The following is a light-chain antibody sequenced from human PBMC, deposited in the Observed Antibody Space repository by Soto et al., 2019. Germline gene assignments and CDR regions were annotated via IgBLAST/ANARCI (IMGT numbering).Light chain of an antibody. CDR1: QSVSSSY. CDR2: GVA. CDR3: QQYGSSSFT. V-gene: IGKV3-20*01. J-gene: IGKJ3*01. Sequence: EIVLTQSPGTPSLFPGESATLSCRASQSVSSSYLAWYQQKPGQAPRLLIYGVASRATGIPDRFSGSGSGTDFTLTISRLEPEDFAVYYCQQYGSSSFTFGPVTKVDIK.